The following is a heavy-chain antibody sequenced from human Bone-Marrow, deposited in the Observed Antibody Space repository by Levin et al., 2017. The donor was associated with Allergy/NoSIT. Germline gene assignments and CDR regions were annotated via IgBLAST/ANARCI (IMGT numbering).Heavy chain of an antibody. CDR3: AARSESLEYSSPGGFDYFDY. Sequence: ASVKVSCKASGFTFTSSAVQWVRQARGQRLEWIGWIVVGSGNTNYAQKFQERVTITRDMSTSTAYMELSSLRSEDTAVYYCAARSESLEYSSPGGFDYFDYWGQGTLVTVSS. V-gene: IGHV1-58*01. CDR1: GFTFTSSA. CDR2: IVVGSGNT. J-gene: IGHJ4*02. D-gene: IGHD6-6*01.